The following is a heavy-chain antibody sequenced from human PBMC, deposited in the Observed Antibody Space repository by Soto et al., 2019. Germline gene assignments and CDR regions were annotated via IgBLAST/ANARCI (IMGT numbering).Heavy chain of an antibody. CDR3: ARPMTTVTYDAFDI. D-gene: IGHD4-17*01. Sequence: KFQGRVTITRDTSASTAYMELSSLRSEDTAVYYCARPMTTVTYDAFDIWGQGTMVT. J-gene: IGHJ3*02. V-gene: IGHV1-3*01.